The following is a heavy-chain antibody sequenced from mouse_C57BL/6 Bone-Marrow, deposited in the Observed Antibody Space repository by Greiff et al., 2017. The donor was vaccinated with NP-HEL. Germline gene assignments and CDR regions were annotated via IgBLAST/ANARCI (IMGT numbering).Heavy chain of an antibody. CDR3: ARGGAYDYYAMDY. J-gene: IGHJ4*01. Sequence: QVQLKQSGAELVKPGASVKMSCKASGYTFTSYWITWVKQRPGQGLEWIGDIYPGSGSTNYNEKFKSKATLTVDTSSSTAYMQLSSLTSEDSAVYYCARGGAYDYYAMDYWGQGTSVTVSS. V-gene: IGHV1-55*01. D-gene: IGHD3-1*01. CDR1: GYTFTSYW. CDR2: IYPGSGST.